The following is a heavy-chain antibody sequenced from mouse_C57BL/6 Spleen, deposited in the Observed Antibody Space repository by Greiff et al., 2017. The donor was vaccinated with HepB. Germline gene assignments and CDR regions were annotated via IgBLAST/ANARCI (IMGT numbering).Heavy chain of an antibody. V-gene: IGHV5-9-1*02. CDR3: TREGYYGSSWSFDV. CDR1: GFTFSSYA. J-gene: IGHJ1*03. D-gene: IGHD1-1*01. CDR2: ISSGGDYT. Sequence: EVKLVESGEGLVKPGGSLKLSCAASGFTFSSYAMSWVRQTPETRLEWVAYISSGGDYTYYADAVKVRFTICRDNARNTLYLQMSSLKSEDTAMYYCTREGYYGSSWSFDVWGTGTTVTVSS.